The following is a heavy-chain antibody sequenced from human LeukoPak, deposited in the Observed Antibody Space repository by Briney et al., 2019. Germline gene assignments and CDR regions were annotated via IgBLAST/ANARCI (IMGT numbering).Heavy chain of an antibody. CDR2: INHSGST. J-gene: IGHJ4*02. D-gene: IGHD3-22*01. V-gene: IGHV4-34*01. CDR1: GGSFSGYY. Sequence: SETLSLTCAVYGGSFSGYYWSWIRQPPGKGLEWIGEINHSGSTNYNPSLKSRVTISVDTSKNQFPLKLSSVTAADTAVYYCARGSANYYDSSGYFPLDYWGQGTLVTVSS. CDR3: ARGSANYYDSSGYFPLDY.